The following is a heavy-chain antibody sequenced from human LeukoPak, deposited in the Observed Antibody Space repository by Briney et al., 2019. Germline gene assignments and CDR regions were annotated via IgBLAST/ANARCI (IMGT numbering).Heavy chain of an antibody. J-gene: IGHJ5*02. D-gene: IGHD3-3*01. CDR2: MNPNSGNT. CDR1: GYTFTSYD. CDR3: ARGDYDFWSGYYSGSPWFDP. Sequence: ASVKVSCKASGYTFTSYDINWVRQATGQGLEWMGWMNPNSGNTGYAQKFQGRVTMTRNTSISTAYMELSSLRSDVTAVYYCARGDYDFWSGYYSGSPWFDPWGQGTLVTVSS. V-gene: IGHV1-8*01.